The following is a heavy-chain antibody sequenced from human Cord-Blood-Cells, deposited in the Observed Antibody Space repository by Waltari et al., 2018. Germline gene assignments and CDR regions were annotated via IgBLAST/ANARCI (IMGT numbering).Heavy chain of an antibody. Sequence: QVQLVQSGAEVKKPGASVKVSCKASGYTFTGYYMHRVRQAPGQGREWMGWINPNSGGTNYAQKFQGRVTMTRDTSISTAYMELSRLRSDDTAVYYCAREDIVVVPADAFDIWGQGTMVTVSS. V-gene: IGHV1-2*02. CDR2: INPNSGGT. J-gene: IGHJ3*02. CDR3: AREDIVVVPADAFDI. D-gene: IGHD2-2*01. CDR1: GYTFTGYY.